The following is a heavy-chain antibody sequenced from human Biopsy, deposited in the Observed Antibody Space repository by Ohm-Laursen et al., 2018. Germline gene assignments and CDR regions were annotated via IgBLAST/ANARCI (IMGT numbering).Heavy chain of an antibody. J-gene: IGHJ6*02. Sequence: PSETLSLTCAVYGGSFSGYYWSWIRQPPGKGLGWIGEINHRGSTNYNPSLKSRVTISVDTSKNQFSLKLRSVTAADTAVYYCARAVDYYDPYYYYGLDVWGQGTTVTVSS. CDR2: INHRGST. V-gene: IGHV4-34*01. CDR1: GGSFSGYY. CDR3: ARAVDYYDPYYYYGLDV. D-gene: IGHD3-16*01.